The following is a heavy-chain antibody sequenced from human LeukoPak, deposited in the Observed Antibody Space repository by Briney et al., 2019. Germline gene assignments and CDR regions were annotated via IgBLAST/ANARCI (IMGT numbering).Heavy chain of an antibody. CDR3: SRDQTPYY. Sequence: GGSLRLSCTASGFTFGDYAMTWVRQAPGKGLEWVGFIASKTYGGTAEYAASVKGRFTISRDDSKSVAYLQMNSLKTEDTAVYFCSRDQTPYYWGQGTLVTVSS. CDR2: IASKTYGGTA. J-gene: IGHJ4*02. CDR1: GFTFGDYA. V-gene: IGHV3-49*04.